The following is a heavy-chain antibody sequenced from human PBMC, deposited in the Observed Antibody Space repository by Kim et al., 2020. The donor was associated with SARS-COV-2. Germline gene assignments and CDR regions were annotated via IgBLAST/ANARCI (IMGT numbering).Heavy chain of an antibody. D-gene: IGHD3-10*01. Sequence: APNLQGRVTMTTDTSTSTAYMELRSLRSDDTAVYYCARIMVRELGDAFDIWGQGTMVTVSS. J-gene: IGHJ3*02. V-gene: IGHV1-18*01. CDR3: ARIMVRELGDAFDI.